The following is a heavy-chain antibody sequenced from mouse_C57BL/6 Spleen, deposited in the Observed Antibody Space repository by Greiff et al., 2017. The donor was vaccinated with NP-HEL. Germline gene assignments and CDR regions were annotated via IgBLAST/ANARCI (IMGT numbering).Heavy chain of an antibody. CDR2: IDPENGDT. J-gene: IGHJ2*01. D-gene: IGHD1-1*01. V-gene: IGHV14-4*01. CDR3: TTSDTTVVAHCDY. CDR1: GFNIKDDY. Sequence: EVQLQQSGAELVRPGASVKLSCTASGFNIKDDYMHWVKQRPEQGLEWIGWIDPENGDTEYASEFQGKAPITADTSSNTAYLQLSSLTSEDTAVYYCTTSDTTVVAHCDYWGQGTTLTVSS.